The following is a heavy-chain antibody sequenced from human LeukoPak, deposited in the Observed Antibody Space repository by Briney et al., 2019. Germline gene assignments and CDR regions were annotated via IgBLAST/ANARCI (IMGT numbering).Heavy chain of an antibody. CDR1: GGSVSSGSYY. D-gene: IGHD7-27*01. J-gene: IGHJ4*02. V-gene: IGHV4-61*01. CDR3: AREWGPYKYYFDY. CDR2: IYYSGST. Sequence: SGTLSLTCTVSGGSVSSGSYYWSWIRQPPGKGLEWIGYIYYSGSTNYNPSLKSRVTISVDTSKNQFSLKLSSVTAADTAVYYCAREWGPYKYYFDYWGQGTLVTVSS.